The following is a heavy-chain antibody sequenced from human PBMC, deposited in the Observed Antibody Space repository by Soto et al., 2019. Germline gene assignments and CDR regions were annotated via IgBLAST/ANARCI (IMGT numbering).Heavy chain of an antibody. CDR3: ARGRTWGARDFDY. D-gene: IGHD3-16*01. CDR1: GYTFNTYG. V-gene: IGHV1-18*01. Sequence: ASVKVSCKASGYTFNTYGISWVRQAPGQGLEWMGWISAYNGHTDYAQKFQGRVTMTTDTPTNTISMELRGLRSDDTAVYYCARGRTWGARDFDYWGQGTLVTVSS. J-gene: IGHJ4*02. CDR2: ISAYNGHT.